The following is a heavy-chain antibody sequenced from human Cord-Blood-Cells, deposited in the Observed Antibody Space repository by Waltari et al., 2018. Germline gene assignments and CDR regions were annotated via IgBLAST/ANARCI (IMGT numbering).Heavy chain of an antibody. CDR1: GLPFVDYA. CDR3: AVGGGSGGSRELDY. D-gene: IGHD2-15*01. J-gene: IGHJ4*02. CDR2: IIWDGGST. V-gene: IGHV3-43D*04. Sequence: EVQMVESGGVVVQPGGSLRLSCAASGLPFVDYAMHWVRQAPGEGLEWVSLIIWDGGSTYYADSVKGRFTISRDNSKNSLYLQMNSLRAEDTALYYCAVGGGSGGSRELDYWGQGTLVTVSS.